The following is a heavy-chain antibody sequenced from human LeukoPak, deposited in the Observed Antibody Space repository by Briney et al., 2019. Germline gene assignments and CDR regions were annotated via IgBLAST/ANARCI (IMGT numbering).Heavy chain of an antibody. CDR3: AGFPGYSYGDLSYYGLRV. Sequence: GGSLRLSCEASTSNFNYYYMNWIRQVPGKGLEWLSYISDNGKTIFYADSVKGRFTISRDNAGKSLFLQMNSLRVEDTAVHFCAGFPGYSYGDLSYYGLRVWGQGPTVTVSS. V-gene: IGHV3-11*01. D-gene: IGHD5-12*01. CDR2: ISDNGKTI. J-gene: IGHJ6*02. CDR1: TSNFNYYY.